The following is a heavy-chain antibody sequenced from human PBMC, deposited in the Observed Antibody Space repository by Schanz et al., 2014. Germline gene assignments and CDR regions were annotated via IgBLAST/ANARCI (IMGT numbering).Heavy chain of an antibody. CDR1: GYTFISYG. J-gene: IGHJ5*02. CDR2: IIPVLNIA. D-gene: IGHD6-25*01. Sequence: QVQLVQSGAEVKKPGASVKVSCKASGYTFISYGIKWVRQAPGQGPEWMGKIIPVLNIATYAQRFQGRVSITADTSTSTAYMELSSLASEDTAVYYCARGQRRTIGRPFGPWGQGTLVTVSS. V-gene: IGHV1-69*04. CDR3: ARGQRRTIGRPFGP.